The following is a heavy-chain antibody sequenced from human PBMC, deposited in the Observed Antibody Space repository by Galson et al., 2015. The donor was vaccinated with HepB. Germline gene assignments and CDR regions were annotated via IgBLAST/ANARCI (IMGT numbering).Heavy chain of an antibody. V-gene: IGHV1-69*04. J-gene: IGHJ4*02. Sequence: SVKVSCKAPGGTFSSYTISWVRQAPGQGLEWTGRIIPILGIANYVQKFQGRVTITADKSTSTAYMELSSLRSEDTAVYYCARDPGYEGYWGQGTLVTVSS. D-gene: IGHD6-13*01. CDR2: IIPILGIA. CDR3: ARDPGYEGY. CDR1: GGTFSSYT.